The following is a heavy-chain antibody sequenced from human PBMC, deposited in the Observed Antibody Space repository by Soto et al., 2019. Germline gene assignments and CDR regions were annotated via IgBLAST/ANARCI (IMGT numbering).Heavy chain of an antibody. CDR3: AKDPIPWGPTGHITD. V-gene: IGHV3-30*18. J-gene: IGHJ4*02. CDR1: GFSFSSYG. D-gene: IGHD3-16*01. Sequence: QVQLVESGGGVVQPGRSLRLSCAASGFSFSSYGMHWVRQAPGKGLEWVAVISYDGSNKYYADSVKGRFTISRDKSKNTLYLQMNSLRTEDTAVYYCAKDPIPWGPTGHITDWGQGTLVTVSS. CDR2: ISYDGSNK.